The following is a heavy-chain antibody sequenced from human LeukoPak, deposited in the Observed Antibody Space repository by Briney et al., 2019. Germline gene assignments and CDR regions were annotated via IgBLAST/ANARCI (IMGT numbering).Heavy chain of an antibody. D-gene: IGHD2/OR15-2a*01. CDR1: GFTFSSYA. Sequence: GGSLRLSCAASGFTFSSYAMSWVRQAPGKGLEWVSYISSSSSTIYYADSVKGRFTISRDNAKNTLYLQMNSLRGDDTAVYYCAKDGTSYYYIYYWGQGTLVTVSS. J-gene: IGHJ4*02. V-gene: IGHV3-48*01. CDR3: AKDGTSYYYIYY. CDR2: ISSSSSTI.